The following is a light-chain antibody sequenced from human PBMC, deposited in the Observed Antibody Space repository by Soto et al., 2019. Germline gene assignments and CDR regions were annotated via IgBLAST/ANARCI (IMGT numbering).Light chain of an antibody. CDR1: SSDVGGYNY. Sequence: QPVLTQPASVSGSPGQSITISCTGTSSDVGGYNYVSWYQHHPGKAPKLIIYEVSHRPSGASNHFSGYKSGNTASLTISGLQAEDEADYYCSSYTSTITPCVFGTGTKVTVL. CDR2: EVS. J-gene: IGLJ1*01. V-gene: IGLV2-14*01. CDR3: SSYTSTITPCV.